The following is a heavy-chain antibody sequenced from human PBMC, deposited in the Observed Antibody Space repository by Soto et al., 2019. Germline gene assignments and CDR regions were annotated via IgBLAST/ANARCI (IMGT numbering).Heavy chain of an antibody. CDR3: ARGSSSWYNDY. CDR1: GGSFSGYY. D-gene: IGHD6-13*01. V-gene: IGHV4-34*01. J-gene: IGHJ4*02. CDR2: INHSGST. Sequence: SETLSLTCAVYGGSFSGYYWSWIRQPPGKGLEGIGEINHSGSTNYNPSLKSRVTISVDTAKNQFSLKLSSVTAADTAVYYCARGSSSWYNDYWGQGTLVTVS.